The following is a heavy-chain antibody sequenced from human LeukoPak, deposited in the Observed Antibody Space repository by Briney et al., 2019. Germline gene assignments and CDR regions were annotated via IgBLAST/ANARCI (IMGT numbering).Heavy chain of an antibody. Sequence: ASVKISCKASGYSFTDYYMHWVRQAPGQGLEWMGRINPKRGGTNYAQKFQGRVTLTRHTSISTAHMELSRLTSDDTAVYYCALLWFGELWTKDYWGQGTLVTVSS. CDR3: ALLWFGELWTKDY. J-gene: IGHJ4*02. CDR1: GYSFTDYY. D-gene: IGHD3-10*01. V-gene: IGHV1-2*06. CDR2: INPKRGGT.